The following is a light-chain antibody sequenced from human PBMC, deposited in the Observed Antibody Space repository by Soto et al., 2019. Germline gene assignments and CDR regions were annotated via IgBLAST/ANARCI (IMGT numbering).Light chain of an antibody. J-gene: IGKJ4*01. CDR2: KTS. Sequence: DIQMTQSPSTLSASVGDRVTITCRASQSISSWLAWYQQKPGKAPKLLIYKTSNLESGVTSRFSGSGSGTEFSLTISSLQPDDFATYYCQQYKSFSLTFGGGTKVDIK. V-gene: IGKV1-5*03. CDR3: QQYKSFSLT. CDR1: QSISSW.